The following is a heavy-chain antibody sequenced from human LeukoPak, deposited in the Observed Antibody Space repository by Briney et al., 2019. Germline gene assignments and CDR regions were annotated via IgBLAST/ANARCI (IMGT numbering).Heavy chain of an antibody. Sequence: PSETLSLTCTVSGYSISSGYYWGWIRQPPGKGLEWIGSIYHSGRTFYNPSLKSRVTISVDTSKNQFSLKLSSVTAADTAVYYCARDGGDGYNYFDYWGQGTLVTVSS. D-gene: IGHD5-24*01. J-gene: IGHJ4*02. CDR3: ARDGGDGYNYFDY. CDR1: GYSISSGYY. V-gene: IGHV4-38-2*02. CDR2: IYHSGRT.